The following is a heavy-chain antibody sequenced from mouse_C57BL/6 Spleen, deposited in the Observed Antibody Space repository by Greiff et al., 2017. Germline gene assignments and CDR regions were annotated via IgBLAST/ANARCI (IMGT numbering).Heavy chain of an antibody. CDR3: ARNLLITTVVNYAMDY. CDR2: ISSGSSNI. V-gene: IGHV5-17*01. D-gene: IGHD1-1*01. CDR1: GFTFSDYG. Sequence: EVKLVESGGGLVKPGGSLKLSCAASGFTFSDYGMHWVRQAPEKGLEWVAYISSGSSNIYYAETVKGRFTISRDNAKNTLFLQMTSLRSEDTAMYYVARNLLITTVVNYAMDYWGQGTSVTVSS. J-gene: IGHJ4*01.